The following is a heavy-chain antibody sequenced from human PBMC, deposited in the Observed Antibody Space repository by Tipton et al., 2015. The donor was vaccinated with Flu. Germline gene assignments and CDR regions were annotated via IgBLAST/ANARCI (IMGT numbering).Heavy chain of an antibody. J-gene: IGHJ4*02. CDR1: HYSISTDYF. CDR2: ISHSGST. V-gene: IGHV4-38-2*02. CDR3: TRDIGHGYSAF. Sequence: TLSLTCAVSHYSISTDYFWAWIRQPPGKGLEWIGSISHSGSTYYYPSLKSRVTISLDTSKNHFSLKLTSVTAADTAVYYCTRDIGHGYSAFWGQGTLVTVSS. D-gene: IGHD1-26*01.